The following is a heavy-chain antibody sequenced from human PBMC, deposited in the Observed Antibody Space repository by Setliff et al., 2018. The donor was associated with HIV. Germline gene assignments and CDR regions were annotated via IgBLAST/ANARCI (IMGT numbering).Heavy chain of an antibody. CDR3: TTKYS. V-gene: IGHV3-15*01. Sequence: PGGSLRLSCAASGFTFSSYAMSWVRQAPGKGLEWVGRIKSKTDGGTIDYAAPVRGRFTISRDGSRNTLYLQINSLKAEDTAVYYCTTKYSWGQGTLVTV. CDR2: IKSKTDGGTI. J-gene: IGHJ4*02. CDR1: GFTFSSYA.